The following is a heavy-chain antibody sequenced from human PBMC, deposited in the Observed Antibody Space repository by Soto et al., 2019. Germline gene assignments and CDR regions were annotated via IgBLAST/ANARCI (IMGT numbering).Heavy chain of an antibody. CDR2: INHSGST. J-gene: IGHJ6*02. V-gene: IGHV4-34*01. CDR3: ARDHYVYDILTGYGYYYGMDV. D-gene: IGHD3-9*01. Sequence: PSETLSLTCAVYGGSFSGYDWTWIRQPPGTGLEWFGEINHSGSTNYNPSLKSRVTISVDTSKNQFSLKLSSVTAADTAVYYCARDHYVYDILTGYGYYYGMDVWGQGTTVTVSS. CDR1: GGSFSGYD.